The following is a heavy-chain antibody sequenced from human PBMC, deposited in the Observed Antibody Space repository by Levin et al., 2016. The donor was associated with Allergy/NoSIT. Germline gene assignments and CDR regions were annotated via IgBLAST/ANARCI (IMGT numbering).Heavy chain of an antibody. CDR1: GGSISSYY. Sequence: SETLSLTCAVSGGSISSYYWSWIRQPPGKGLEWIGYIYYSGSTNYNPSLRSRVTISLDTSKNQFSLKLTSVTAADTAVYFCARAAYYYYMDVWGKGTTVTVSS. J-gene: IGHJ6*03. CDR3: ARAAYYYYMDV. V-gene: IGHV4-59*01. CDR2: IYYSGST.